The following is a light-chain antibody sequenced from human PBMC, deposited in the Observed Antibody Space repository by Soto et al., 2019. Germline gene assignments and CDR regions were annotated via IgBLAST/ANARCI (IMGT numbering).Light chain of an antibody. CDR1: QSVSSY. V-gene: IGKV3-11*01. Sequence: EIVLTQSPATLSFSPGERATLSCRASQSVSSYLAWYQQKPGQAPRLLIYDASNRATGIPPRFSGSGSGTDFTLTISSLEPEDFAVYYCQQRSNWPTWTFGQGTKVEIK. CDR3: QQRSNWPTWT. J-gene: IGKJ1*01. CDR2: DAS.